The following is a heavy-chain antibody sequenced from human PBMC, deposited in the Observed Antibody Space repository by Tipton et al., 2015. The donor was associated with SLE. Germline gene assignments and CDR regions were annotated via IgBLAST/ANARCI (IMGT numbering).Heavy chain of an antibody. CDR2: IYSGDSST. Sequence: SLRLSCAASGFIFSSYAMSWVRQAPGKGLEWVSIIYSGDSSTDYADSVKGRFTISRDNSKNTLYLQMNSLRAEDTAIYFCARDMAETYYYYYMDVWGKGPPVTVSS. J-gene: IGHJ6*03. V-gene: IGHV3-23*03. D-gene: IGHD2-15*01. CDR1: GFIFSSYA. CDR3: ARDMAETYYYYYMDV.